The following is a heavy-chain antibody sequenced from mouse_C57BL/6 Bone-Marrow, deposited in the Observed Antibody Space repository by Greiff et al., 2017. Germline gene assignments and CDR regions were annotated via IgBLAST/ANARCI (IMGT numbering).Heavy chain of an antibody. CDR3: ARNYYGSYYFDC. V-gene: IGHV1-4*01. J-gene: IGHJ2*01. Sequence: QVHVKQSGAELARPGASVKMSCKASGYTFTSYTMHWVKQRPGQGLEWIGYINPSSGYTKYNQKFKDKATLTADKSSSTAYMQLSSLTSEDSAVYYCARNYYGSYYFDCWGQGTTLTVSS. CDR1: GYTFTSYT. CDR2: INPSSGYT. D-gene: IGHD1-1*01.